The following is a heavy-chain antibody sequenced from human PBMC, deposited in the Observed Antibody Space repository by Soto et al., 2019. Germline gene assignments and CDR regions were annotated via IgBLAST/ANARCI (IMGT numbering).Heavy chain of an antibody. Sequence: ASVKVSCKASGYTFTSHYMHWVRQAPGQGLEWMGIINPSGGSTSYAQKFQGRVTMTRDTSTSTVYMELSNLRSEDTAVYYCARVTGIAAAGFDPWGQGTLVTVSS. CDR3: ARVTGIAAAGFDP. CDR2: INPSGGST. D-gene: IGHD6-13*01. J-gene: IGHJ5*02. CDR1: GYTFTSHY. V-gene: IGHV1-46*03.